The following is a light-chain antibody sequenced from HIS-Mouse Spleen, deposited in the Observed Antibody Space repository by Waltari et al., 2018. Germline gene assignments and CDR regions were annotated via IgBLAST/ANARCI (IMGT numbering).Light chain of an antibody. CDR3: QQYGSSPRT. CDR2: GAS. CDR1: QRVSSSY. J-gene: IGKJ1*01. V-gene: IGKV3-20*01. Sequence: EIVLTQSPGTPSLSPGERATLSCRASQRVSSSYLAWYQQKPGQAPRLLIYGASSRATGIPDRFSGSGSGTDFTLTISRLEPEDFAVYYCQQYGSSPRTFGQGTKVEIK.